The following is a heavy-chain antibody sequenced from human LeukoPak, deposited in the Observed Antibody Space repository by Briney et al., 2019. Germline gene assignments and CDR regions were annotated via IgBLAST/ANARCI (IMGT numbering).Heavy chain of an antibody. J-gene: IGHJ4*02. CDR3: AKTYCGGDCYSEIDY. CDR1: GFTFSSYA. CDR2: ISGSGGST. D-gene: IGHD2-21*02. V-gene: IGHV3-23*01. Sequence: GGSLRLSCAASGFTFSSYAMSWVRQAPGKGLEWVSAISGSGGSTYYADSVKGRFTISRDNSKNTLYLQMNSLRAEDTAVYYCAKTYCGGDCYSEIDYWGQGTLVTVSS.